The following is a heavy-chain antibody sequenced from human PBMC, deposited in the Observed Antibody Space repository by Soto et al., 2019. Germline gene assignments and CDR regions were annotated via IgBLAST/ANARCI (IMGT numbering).Heavy chain of an antibody. CDR3: ARGELLWFGELNGMDV. J-gene: IGHJ6*02. CDR2: IYYSGST. Sequence: SETLSLTCTVSGGSISSYYWSWIRQPPGKGLEWIGYIYYSGSTNYNPSLKSRVTISVDTSKNQFSLKLSSVTAADTAVYYCARGELLWFGELNGMDVWGQGTTVTVSS. V-gene: IGHV4-59*01. D-gene: IGHD3-10*01. CDR1: GGSISSYY.